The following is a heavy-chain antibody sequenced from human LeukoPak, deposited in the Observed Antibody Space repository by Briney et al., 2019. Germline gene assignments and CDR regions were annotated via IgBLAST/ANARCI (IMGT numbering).Heavy chain of an antibody. CDR1: GYTFTGYY. V-gene: IGHV1-2*02. CDR3: ARGERWYYYDSSGLYYFDY. J-gene: IGHJ4*02. Sequence: EASVKVSCKASGYTFTGYYMHWVRQAPGQGLEWMGWINPNSGGTNYAQKFQGRVTMTRDMSISTAYMELSGLRSDDTAVYYCARGERWYYYDSSGLYYFDYWGQGTLVTVSS. CDR2: INPNSGGT. D-gene: IGHD3-22*01.